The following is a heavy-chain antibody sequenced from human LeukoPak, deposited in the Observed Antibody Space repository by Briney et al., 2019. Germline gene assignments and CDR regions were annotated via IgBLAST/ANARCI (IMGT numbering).Heavy chain of an antibody. CDR1: GGSISSSNW. Sequence: PSGTLSLTCAVSGGSISSSNWWSWVRQPPGKGLEWIGEIYHSGSTNYNPSLKSRVTISVDKSKNQFSLKLNSVTAADTAVYYCAIRYSSGWYSDAFDIWGQGTMVTVSS. CDR2: IYHSGST. D-gene: IGHD6-13*01. V-gene: IGHV4-4*02. CDR3: AIRYSSGWYSDAFDI. J-gene: IGHJ3*02.